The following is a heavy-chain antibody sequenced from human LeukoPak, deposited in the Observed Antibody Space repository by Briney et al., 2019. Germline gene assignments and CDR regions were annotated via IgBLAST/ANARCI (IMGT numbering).Heavy chain of an antibody. D-gene: IGHD3-22*01. V-gene: IGHV1-69*05. CDR3: ARGFYYDSSGYNYGGFDI. CDR2: IIPIFGAA. CDR1: GGTFSSYA. J-gene: IGHJ3*02. Sequence: SVKVSCKASGGTFSSYAISWVRQAPGQGLEWMGRIIPIFGAANYAQRFQGRVSITTDESTSTAYTELSSLRSEDTAVYYCARGFYYDSSGYNYGGFDIWGQGTMVTVSS.